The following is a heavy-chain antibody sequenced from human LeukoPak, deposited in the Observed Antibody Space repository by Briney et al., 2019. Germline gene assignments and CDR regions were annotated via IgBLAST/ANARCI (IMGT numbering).Heavy chain of an antibody. J-gene: IGHJ6*02. CDR2: MNPNSGNT. V-gene: IGHV1-8*01. CDR1: GYTFTSYD. CDR3: ARRGGYCSGGSCARAYYYGMDV. Sequence: ASVKVSCKASGYTFTSYDINWVRQATGQGLEWMGWMNPNSGNTGYAQKFQGRVTMTRNTSISTAYMELSSLRSEDTAVYYCARRGGYCSGGSCARAYYYGMDVWGQGTTVTVSS. D-gene: IGHD2-15*01.